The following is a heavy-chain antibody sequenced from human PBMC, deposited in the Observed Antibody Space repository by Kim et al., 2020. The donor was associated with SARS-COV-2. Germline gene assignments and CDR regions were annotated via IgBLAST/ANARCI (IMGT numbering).Heavy chain of an antibody. J-gene: IGHJ4*02. Sequence: SVKGRFTSSRDNSKNTLYLHMESLRAGDTATYYCAKDPWERGLHIEATIDYWGQGTLVTVSS. CDR3: AKDPWERGLHIEATIDY. V-gene: IGHV3-23*01. D-gene: IGHD5-12*01.